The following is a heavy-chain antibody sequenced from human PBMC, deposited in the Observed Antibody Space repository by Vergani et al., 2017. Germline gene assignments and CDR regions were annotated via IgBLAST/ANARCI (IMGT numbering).Heavy chain of an antibody. V-gene: IGHV3-30*03. CDR3: ARVGGLGYCSGGSCYASHYYYYGMDV. D-gene: IGHD2-15*01. Sequence: QVQLVESGGGVVQPGRSLRLSCAASGFTFSSYGMHWVRQAPGKGLEWVAVISYDGSNKYYADSVKGRFTISRDNSKNTLYLQMNSLRAEDTAVYYCARVGGLGYCSGGSCYASHYYYYGMDVWGQGTTVTVSS. CDR1: GFTFSSYG. J-gene: IGHJ6*02. CDR2: ISYDGSNK.